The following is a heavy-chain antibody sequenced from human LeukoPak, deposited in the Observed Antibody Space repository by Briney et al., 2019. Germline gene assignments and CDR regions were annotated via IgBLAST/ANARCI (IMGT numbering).Heavy chain of an antibody. J-gene: IGHJ3*02. V-gene: IGHV1-18*01. D-gene: IGHD6-19*01. CDR2: ISAYNGNT. Sequence: GASVKVSCTAFGYTFTRFGISWVRQAPGQGLEWMGWISAYNGNTNYAQKLQGRVNMTTDTSTSTAYMELRSLRSDDTAVYYCAREKGTQWLARNASFDIWGQGTLVTVSS. CDR3: AREKGTQWLARNASFDI. CDR1: GYTFTRFG.